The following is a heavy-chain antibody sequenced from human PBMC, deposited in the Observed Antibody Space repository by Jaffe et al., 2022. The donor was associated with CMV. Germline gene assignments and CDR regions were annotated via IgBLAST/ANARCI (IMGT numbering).Heavy chain of an antibody. CDR3: ARDRRVTHWYSSSSRPHNWFDP. D-gene: IGHD6-6*01. Sequence: QVQLVQSGAEVKKPGASVKVSCKASGYTFTSYGISWVRQAPGQGLEWMGWISAYNGNTNYAQKLQGRVTMTTDTSTSTAYMELRSLRSDDTAVYYCARDRRVTHWYSSSSRPHNWFDPWGQGTLVTVSS. V-gene: IGHV1-18*01. CDR2: ISAYNGNT. J-gene: IGHJ5*02. CDR1: GYTFTSYG.